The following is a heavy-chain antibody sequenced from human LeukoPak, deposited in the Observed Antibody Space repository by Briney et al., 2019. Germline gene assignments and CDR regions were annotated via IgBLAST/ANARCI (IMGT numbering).Heavy chain of an antibody. V-gene: IGHV3-48*01. D-gene: IGHD6-25*01. J-gene: IGHJ6*03. CDR3: ARFAAGGSYYYYMDD. CDR1: VFTFSSYT. CDR2: IGTSSTTI. Sequence: PGGSLRLSCAASVFTFSSYTMNWVRQPPGKGLEWVSNIGTSSTTIYYADSVKGRFTISRDNAKNSLYLQMNSLRADDPAVYYCARFAAGGSYYYYMDDWGKGTTVTVSS.